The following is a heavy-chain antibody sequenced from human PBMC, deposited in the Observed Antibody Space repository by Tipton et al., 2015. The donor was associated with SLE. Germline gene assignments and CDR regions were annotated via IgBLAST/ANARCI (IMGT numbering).Heavy chain of an antibody. J-gene: IGHJ5*02. Sequence: TLSLTCTVSGGSISSSSYYWGWLRQPPGKGLEWIGSIYYSGSTYYNPSLKSRVTISVDTSKNQFSLKLSSVTAADTAVYYCARHYGSGSLWWFDPWGQGTLVTVSS. CDR1: GGSISSSSYY. D-gene: IGHD3-10*01. CDR2: IYYSGST. CDR3: ARHYGSGSLWWFDP. V-gene: IGHV4-39*01.